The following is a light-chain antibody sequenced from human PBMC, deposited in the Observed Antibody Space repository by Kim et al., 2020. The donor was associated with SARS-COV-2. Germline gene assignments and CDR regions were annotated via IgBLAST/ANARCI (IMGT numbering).Light chain of an antibody. CDR1: TGAISDGGQY. CDR2: DTS. Sequence: GRKVTLTCGSRTGAISDGGQYPFWFQQKPGQVPRSLIYDTSNKQSWTPARFSGFLFGGKAALTLSNAKPEDEADYYCLLSYDGVRVFGGGTRLTVL. CDR3: LLSYDGVRV. V-gene: IGLV7-46*01. J-gene: IGLJ3*02.